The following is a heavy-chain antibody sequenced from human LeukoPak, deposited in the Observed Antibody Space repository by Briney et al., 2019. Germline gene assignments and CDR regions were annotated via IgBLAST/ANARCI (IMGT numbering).Heavy chain of an antibody. CDR2: LYSGGNT. J-gene: IGHJ4*02. CDR1: GLTVSSNY. CDR3: ASYGSGRYYFDY. D-gene: IGHD3-10*01. V-gene: IGHV3-53*01. Sequence: GGSLRLSCAASGLTVSSNYMSWVRRAPGKGLEWVSVLYSGGNTYYADSVTGRFSISRDNSKNTLYLQMNSLRAEDTAVYYCASYGSGRYYFDYWGQGTLVTVSS.